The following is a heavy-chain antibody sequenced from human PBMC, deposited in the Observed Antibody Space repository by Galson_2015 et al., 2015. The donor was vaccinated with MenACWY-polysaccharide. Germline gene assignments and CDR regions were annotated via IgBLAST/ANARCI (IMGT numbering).Heavy chain of an antibody. CDR3: ARVNAGATVGSRGEVDY. V-gene: IGHV3-7*01. CDR2: IKQDGSEK. CDR1: GFTFSSYA. J-gene: IGHJ4*02. Sequence: SLRLSCAASGFTFSSYAMNWVRQAPGKGLEWVANIKQDGSEKYYVDSVKGRFTISRDNAKNSLYLQMNSLRAEDTAVYYCARVNAGATVGSRGEVDYWGQGTLVTVSS. D-gene: IGHD1-26*01.